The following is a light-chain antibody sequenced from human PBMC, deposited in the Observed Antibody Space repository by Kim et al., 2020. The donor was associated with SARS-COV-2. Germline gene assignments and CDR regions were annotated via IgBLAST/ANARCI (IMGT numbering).Light chain of an antibody. J-gene: IGKJ1*01. CDR3: QHSYSTPGT. Sequence: ASVGDRVSITCLASQSISTYLIWYQQKPGKAPKILIYAASSLQSGVPSMFSGSGSVTDFTLTINSLHPEDFATYFCQHSYSTPGTFGQGTKVDIK. CDR1: QSISTY. CDR2: AAS. V-gene: IGKV1-39*01.